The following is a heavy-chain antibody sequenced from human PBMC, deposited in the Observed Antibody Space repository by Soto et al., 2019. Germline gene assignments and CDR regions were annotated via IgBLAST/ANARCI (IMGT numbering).Heavy chain of an antibody. CDR3: VREPYYDFWSGYYIPPGVY. V-gene: IGHV1-18*03. D-gene: IGHD3-3*01. CDR2: ISAYNGNT. CDR1: GYTFTSYG. J-gene: IGHJ4*02. Sequence: ASVKVSCKASGYTFTSYGISWVRQAPGQGLEWMGWISAYNGNTNYAQKFRGRVTITSDRSVSTAYMELSSLRSEDMVVYSCVREPYYDFWSGYYIPPGVYWGQGTLVTVSS.